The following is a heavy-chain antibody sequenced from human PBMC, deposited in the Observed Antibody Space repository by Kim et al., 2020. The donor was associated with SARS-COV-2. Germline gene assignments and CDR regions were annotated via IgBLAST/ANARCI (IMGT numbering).Heavy chain of an antibody. CDR1: GFTFSSYS. J-gene: IGHJ3*02. V-gene: IGHV3-48*02. D-gene: IGHD3-9*01. CDR3: AGAYYNILTGYSDAFDI. CDR2: ISSSSSTI. Sequence: GGSLRLSCAASGFTFSSYSMNWVRQAPGKGLEWVSYISSSSSTIYYADSVKGRFTISRDNAKNSLYLQMNSLRDEDTAVYYCAGAYYNILTGYSDAFDIWGQGTMVTVSS.